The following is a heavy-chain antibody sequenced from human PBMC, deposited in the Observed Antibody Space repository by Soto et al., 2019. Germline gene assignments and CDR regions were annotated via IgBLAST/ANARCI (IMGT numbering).Heavy chain of an antibody. CDR3: AKEAEEYRSRSIDY. D-gene: IGHD1-1*01. Sequence: QVQLVKSGGGVVQPGRSLRLSCAASGFSFSNYGMHWVRQAPGKGLEWAAVVSHNGKVKYYADSVKGRFTISRDSSDNSLYLQMNSLRPEDTAVYYCAKEAEEYRSRSIDYWRQGTLVTVSS. J-gene: IGHJ4*02. V-gene: IGHV3-30*18. CDR1: GFSFSNYG. CDR2: VSHNGKVK.